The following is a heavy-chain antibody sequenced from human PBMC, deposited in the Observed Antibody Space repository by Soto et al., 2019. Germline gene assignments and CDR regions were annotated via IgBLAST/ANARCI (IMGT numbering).Heavy chain of an antibody. CDR2: IIPILGIA. D-gene: IGHD4-17*01. J-gene: IGHJ3*02. CDR1: GGTFSSYT. CDR3: ARQAVNLDAFDI. Sequence: QVQLVQSGAEVKKPGSSVKVSCKASGGTFSSYTISWVRQAPGQGLEWMGRIIPILGIANYAQKFQGRVTITADKSTSTAYMELSSLRSEDTAVYYCARQAVNLDAFDIWGQGTKVTVSS. V-gene: IGHV1-69*02.